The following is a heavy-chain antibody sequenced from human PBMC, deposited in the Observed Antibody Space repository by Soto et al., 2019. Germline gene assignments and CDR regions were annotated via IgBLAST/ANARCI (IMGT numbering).Heavy chain of an antibody. CDR1: GGSFSGYY. D-gene: IGHD4-17*01. Sequence: SETLSLTCDVYGGSFSGYYWSWIRQPPGKGLEWIGEINHSGSTNYNPPLKSRVTISVDTSKNQFSLKLSSVTAADTAVYYCARGIKYGDYSRWFDPWGPGTLVTVSS. J-gene: IGHJ5*02. V-gene: IGHV4-34*01. CDR2: INHSGST. CDR3: ARGIKYGDYSRWFDP.